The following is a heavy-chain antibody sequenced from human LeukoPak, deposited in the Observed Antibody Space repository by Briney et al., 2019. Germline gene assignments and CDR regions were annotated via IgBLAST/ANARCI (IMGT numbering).Heavy chain of an antibody. CDR1: GFTFDNYA. Sequence: HPGRSLRLSCAASGFTFDNYAMNWVRQVPGKGLEWISLISWNSGTIGYADSVKGRFTISRGNAKNSLYLQMNSLRAEDTAVYYCARDLTWFGYSSGWYDYWGQGTLVTVSS. D-gene: IGHD6-19*01. V-gene: IGHV3-9*01. J-gene: IGHJ4*02. CDR3: ARDLTWFGYSSGWYDY. CDR2: ISWNSGTI.